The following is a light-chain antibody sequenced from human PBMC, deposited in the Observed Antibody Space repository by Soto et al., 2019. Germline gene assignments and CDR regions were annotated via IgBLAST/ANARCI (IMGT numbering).Light chain of an antibody. J-gene: IGKJ1*01. CDR2: GAS. V-gene: IGKV3-20*01. CDR3: QQYGDSPRT. CDR1: QRVSSSY. Sequence: EIVLTQSPGTLSLSPGERATLSCRASQRVSSSYLAWYQQKPGQAPRLLVYGASSRATGIPDRFSGSGSGTDFTLSISRLEPEDFAVYYCQQYGDSPRTFGQGNKVEMK.